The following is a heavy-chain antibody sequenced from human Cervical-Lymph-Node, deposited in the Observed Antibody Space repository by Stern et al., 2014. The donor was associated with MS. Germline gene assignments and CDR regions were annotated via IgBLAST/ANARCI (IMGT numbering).Heavy chain of an antibody. Sequence: QVQLQQWGAGLLKPSETLSLTCAVYGGSFSGYYWSWIRQPPGQGLEWIGEINHSGSTNYNPSLKSRVTISVDTSKNQFSLKLSSVTAADTAVYYCARVHYYDSSGLDYWGQGTLVTVSS. J-gene: IGHJ4*02. D-gene: IGHD3-22*01. CDR1: GGSFSGYY. V-gene: IGHV4-34*01. CDR3: ARVHYYDSSGLDY. CDR2: INHSGST.